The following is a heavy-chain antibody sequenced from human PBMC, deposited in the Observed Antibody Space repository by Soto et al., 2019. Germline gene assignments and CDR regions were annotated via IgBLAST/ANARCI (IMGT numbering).Heavy chain of an antibody. CDR3: ARDSRRANYGSGRQDYYYYYGMDV. D-gene: IGHD3-10*01. CDR2: ISAYNGNT. Sequence: ASVKVSCKASGYTFTSYGISWVRQAPGQGLEWMGWISAYNGNTNYAQKLQGRVTMTTDTSTSTAYMELRSLRSDDTAVYYCARDSRRANYGSGRQDYYYYYGMDVWGQGTTVTVSS. J-gene: IGHJ6*02. CDR1: GYTFTSYG. V-gene: IGHV1-18*01.